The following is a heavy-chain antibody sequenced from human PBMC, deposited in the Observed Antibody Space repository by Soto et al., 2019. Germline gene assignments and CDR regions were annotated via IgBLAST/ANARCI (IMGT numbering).Heavy chain of an antibody. Sequence: EVQLVESGGGLIQPGGSLRLSCAASGFTVSGNYITWVRQAPGKGLEWVSVIFSGDNTYYSDSVKGRFTISRDNSKNTVYLQMNRLRGDYTAVYFCATGLTLPVRPSFDTWGQGTLLTVSS. J-gene: IGHJ5*02. D-gene: IGHD2-8*02. CDR2: IFSGDNT. V-gene: IGHV3-53*01. CDR3: ATGLTLPVRPSFDT. CDR1: GFTVSGNY.